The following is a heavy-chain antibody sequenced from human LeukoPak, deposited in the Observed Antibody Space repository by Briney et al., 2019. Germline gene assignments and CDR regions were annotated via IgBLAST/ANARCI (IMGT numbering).Heavy chain of an antibody. D-gene: IGHD1-26*01. J-gene: IGHJ4*02. CDR1: GGSISSYY. CDR3: ARENSESYREFDY. V-gene: IGHV4-4*07. CDR2: IYTSGST. Sequence: SEALSLTCTVSGGSISSYYWSWIRQPAGKGLEWIGRIYTSGSTNYNASLKSRVSMSVDTSKNQFSLKLSSVTAADTAVFYCARENSESYREFDYWGPGTLVTVSS.